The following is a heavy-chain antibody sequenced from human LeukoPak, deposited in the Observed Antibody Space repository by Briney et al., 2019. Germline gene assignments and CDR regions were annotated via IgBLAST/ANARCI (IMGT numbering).Heavy chain of an antibody. J-gene: IGHJ4*02. CDR2: SYPGDPDT. CDR3: ARLSSYYGSGSPFDY. Sequence: GESLKIYCKGSGYSFTRYWIGWVREMPGKGLGWMGISYPGDPDTRYTPSFQGHVTSSADKSISTAYLQWSSLEASDTAMYYCARLSSYYGSGSPFDYWGQGTLVTVSS. D-gene: IGHD3-10*01. V-gene: IGHV5-51*01. CDR1: GYSFTRYW.